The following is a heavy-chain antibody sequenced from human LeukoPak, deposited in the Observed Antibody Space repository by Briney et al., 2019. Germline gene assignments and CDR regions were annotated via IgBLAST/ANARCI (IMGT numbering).Heavy chain of an antibody. CDR3: ARQGIAAAIDY. V-gene: IGHV4-34*01. CDR2: INHSGST. D-gene: IGHD6-13*01. Sequence: SETLSLTCAVYGGSFSGYYWSWIRQPPGKGLEWIGEINHSGSTNYNPSLKSRVAISLDTSKNQFSLKLSSVTAADTAVYYCARQGIAAAIDYWGQGTLVTVSS. J-gene: IGHJ4*02. CDR1: GGSFSGYY.